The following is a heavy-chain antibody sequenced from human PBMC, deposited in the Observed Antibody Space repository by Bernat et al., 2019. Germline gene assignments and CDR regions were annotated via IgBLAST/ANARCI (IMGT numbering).Heavy chain of an antibody. D-gene: IGHD5-12*01. CDR1: GFTFSSYG. V-gene: IGHV3-33*01. CDR2: IGYDGSNK. Sequence: QVQLVESGGGVVQPGRSLRLSCAASGFTFSSYGMHWVRQAPGKGLEWVAVIGYDGSNKYYADSVKGRFTISRDNSKNTLYLQMNSLRAEDTAVYYCARLGHWLRFLAAFDYWGQGTMVTVSS. CDR3: ARLGHWLRFLAAFDY. J-gene: IGHJ3*01.